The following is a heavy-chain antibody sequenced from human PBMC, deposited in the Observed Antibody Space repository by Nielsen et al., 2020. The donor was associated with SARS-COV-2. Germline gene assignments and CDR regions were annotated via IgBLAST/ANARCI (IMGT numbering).Heavy chain of an antibody. J-gene: IGHJ6*02. CDR2: ISGSGGST. CDR3: AKDRNYDFWSGYYTLYYYYGMDV. D-gene: IGHD3-3*01. CDR1: GFTFSSYA. V-gene: IGHV3-23*01. Sequence: GGSLRLSCAASGFTFSSYAMSWVRQAPGKGLEWVSAISGSGGSTYYADSVKGRFTISRDNSKNTLYLQMNSLRAEDTAVYYCAKDRNYDFWSGYYTLYYYYGMDVWGQGTTVTVSS.